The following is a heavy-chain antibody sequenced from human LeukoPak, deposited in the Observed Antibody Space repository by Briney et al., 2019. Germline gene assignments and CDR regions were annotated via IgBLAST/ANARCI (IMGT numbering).Heavy chain of an antibody. D-gene: IGHD2-2*01. Sequence: PSETLSLTCTVSGGSISIYYWSWIRQPAGKGLEWIGRIYTSGSTNYNPSLKSRVTISVDTSKNQFSLKLSSVTAADTAVYYCARALVVPAARGGYFDYWGQGTLVTVSS. J-gene: IGHJ4*02. CDR1: GGSISIYY. CDR2: IYTSGST. V-gene: IGHV4-4*07. CDR3: ARALVVPAARGGYFDY.